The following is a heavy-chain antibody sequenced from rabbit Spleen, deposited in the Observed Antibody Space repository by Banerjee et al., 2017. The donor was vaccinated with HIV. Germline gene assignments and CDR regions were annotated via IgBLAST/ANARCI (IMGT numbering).Heavy chain of an antibody. D-gene: IGHD6-1*01. J-gene: IGHJ4*01. Sequence: QLKESGGGLVQPGGSLKLSCKASGFDLNTYGVSWVRQAPGKGLEWIGYIDPVFGATYYASWVNGQFTISSHNAQNMLYLQLNSLTAADTATYFCARGPPYAGYAGYGYVYLNLWGPGTLVTVS. CDR3: ARGPPYAGYAGYGYVYLNL. V-gene: IGHV1S7*01. CDR2: IDPVFGAT. CDR1: GFDLNTYG.